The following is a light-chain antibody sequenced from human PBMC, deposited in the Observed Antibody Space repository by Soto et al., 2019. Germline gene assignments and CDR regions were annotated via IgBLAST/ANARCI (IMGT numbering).Light chain of an antibody. Sequence: ELVLTQSPGTLSSSPGERATLSCRASQSVSSSYLAWYQQNRGQAPRLLIYGASSRAPGIPDRFGGSGSGTDFTLTISRLEPEDFAVYYCQQYGSSRWTFGQGTKVDIK. CDR1: QSVSSSY. J-gene: IGKJ1*01. V-gene: IGKV3-20*01. CDR2: GAS. CDR3: QQYGSSRWT.